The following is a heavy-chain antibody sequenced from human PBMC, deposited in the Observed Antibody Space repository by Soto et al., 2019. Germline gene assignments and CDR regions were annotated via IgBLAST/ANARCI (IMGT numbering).Heavy chain of an antibody. CDR3: ARSGWRYYDMDV. CDR2: ISSSSSYI. V-gene: IGHV3-21*01. D-gene: IGHD6-19*01. CDR1: GFTFSSYS. J-gene: IGHJ6*02. Sequence: KPGGSLRLSCAASGFTFSSYSMNWVRQAPGKGLEWVSSISSSSSYIYYADSVKGRFTISRDNAKNSLYLQMNSLRAEDTAVYYCARSGWRYYDMDVWGQGTTVTVSS.